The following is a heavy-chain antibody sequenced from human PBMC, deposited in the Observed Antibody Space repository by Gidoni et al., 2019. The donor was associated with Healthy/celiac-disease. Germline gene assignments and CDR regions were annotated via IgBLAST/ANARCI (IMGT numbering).Heavy chain of an antibody. J-gene: IGHJ6*03. Sequence: EVQLVESGGGLVQPGGSLRLSCAASGFSFRTYWMSWVRQAPGKGLEWVANIKQDGSEKYYVDSVKGRFTISRDNAKNSLYLQMNSLRAEDTAVYYCARVRRAAAAPRSYYYMDVWGKGTTVTVSS. D-gene: IGHD6-13*01. CDR1: GFSFRTYW. CDR2: IKQDGSEK. CDR3: ARVRRAAAAPRSYYYMDV. V-gene: IGHV3-7*03.